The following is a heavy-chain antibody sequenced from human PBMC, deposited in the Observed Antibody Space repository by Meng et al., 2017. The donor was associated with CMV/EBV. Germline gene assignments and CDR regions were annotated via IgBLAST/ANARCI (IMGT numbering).Heavy chain of an antibody. CDR1: GGSFSGFY. CDR3: AGIAARNITIFGVVSYYYYGMDV. Sequence: LRPSCAVYGGSFSGFYWSWISQLPGKGLEWIGEINHSGSTNYNPTLKSRVTISVDTSKNQFSLKLSSVTAADTAVYYCAGIAARNITIFGVVSYYYYGMDVWGQGTTVTVSS. J-gene: IGHJ6*02. D-gene: IGHD3-3*01. V-gene: IGHV4-34*01. CDR2: INHSGST.